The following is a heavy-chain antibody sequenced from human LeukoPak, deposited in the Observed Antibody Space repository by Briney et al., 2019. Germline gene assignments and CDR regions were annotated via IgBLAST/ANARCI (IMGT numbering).Heavy chain of an antibody. J-gene: IGHJ3*02. D-gene: IGHD3-22*01. Sequence: ASVKVSCKASGYTFTAYYMHWVRQAPGQGLEWMGWINPNSGGTNYAQKFQDRVTMTRDTSISTASMELNRLRSDDTAVYYCARAHKYYYDSSGYSKSPGGDAFDIWGQGTMVTVSS. CDR2: INPNSGGT. CDR1: GYTFTAYY. CDR3: ARAHKYYYDSSGYSKSPGGDAFDI. V-gene: IGHV1-2*02.